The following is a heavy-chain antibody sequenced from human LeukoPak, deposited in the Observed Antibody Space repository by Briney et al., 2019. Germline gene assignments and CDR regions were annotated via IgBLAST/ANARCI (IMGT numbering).Heavy chain of an antibody. V-gene: IGHV3-53*01. D-gene: IGHD3-10*01. CDR1: GFTLSNNY. CDR3: YGSVRYSFSFDY. Sequence: PGGSLRLSCAASGFTLSNNYMSWVRQAPGKGLEWVSVIYGGGSTYYADPVKGRFTISRDNSNNTLYLQMNSLRAEDTAVYYCYGSVRYSFSFDYWGQGTPVTVSS. J-gene: IGHJ4*02. CDR2: IYGGGST.